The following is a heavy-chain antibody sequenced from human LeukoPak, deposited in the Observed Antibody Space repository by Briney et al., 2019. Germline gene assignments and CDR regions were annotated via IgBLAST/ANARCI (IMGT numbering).Heavy chain of an antibody. Sequence: SEALSLTCTVSGGSISSYYWSWIRQPPEKGLDWIGSIYYSGNTYYNPSLKSRVTILVDTSKNQFSLKLSSVTAADTAVYYCARVGQLAFDYWGQGTLVTVSS. CDR1: GGSISSYY. D-gene: IGHD2-2*01. CDR3: ARVGQLAFDY. J-gene: IGHJ4*02. V-gene: IGHV4-59*12. CDR2: IYYSGNT.